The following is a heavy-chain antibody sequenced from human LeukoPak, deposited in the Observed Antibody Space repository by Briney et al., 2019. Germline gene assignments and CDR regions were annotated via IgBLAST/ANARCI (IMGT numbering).Heavy chain of an antibody. CDR1: GGSISSGNW. V-gene: IGHV4-4*02. CDR2: IYHSGST. Sequence: SGTLSPTCAVSGGSISSGNWWSWVRQPPGKGLEWIGEIYHSGSTNYNPSLKSRVTISVDKSKNQFSLNLTSVTAADTAVYFCAKEAVAAGPHYFDYWGQGTLVTVSS. J-gene: IGHJ4*02. D-gene: IGHD2-15*01. CDR3: AKEAVAAGPHYFDY.